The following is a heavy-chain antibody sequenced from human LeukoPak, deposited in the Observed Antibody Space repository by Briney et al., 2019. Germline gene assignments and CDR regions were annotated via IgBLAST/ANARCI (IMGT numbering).Heavy chain of an antibody. D-gene: IGHD3-22*01. J-gene: IGHJ4*02. CDR3: ASEYYYDTSGYYSLAY. V-gene: IGHV4-59*10. CDR1: FRSLSTPY. CDR2: VYTSGRP. Sequence: PSETLSLTCSLYFRSLSTPYGGSVRPPAAKGLEWVGRVYTSGRPNYNPALQSRITMSVDTSKNQFALKLSSVTAADTAVYYCASEYYYDTSGYYSLAYWGQGILVTVSS.